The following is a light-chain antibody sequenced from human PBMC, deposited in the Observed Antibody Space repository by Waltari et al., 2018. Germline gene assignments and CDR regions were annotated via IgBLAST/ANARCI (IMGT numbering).Light chain of an antibody. CDR2: SND. Sequence: QSVLPQPPSASGTPGQGVTIPCSGSNSNIGSNGVNWYQQVPGTAPKLLIYSNDQRPSGVPDRFSGSKSGTSAALVISGLQSEDDGDYYCSTWDGRLAGVVFGGGTKVTVL. CDR1: NSNIGSNG. J-gene: IGLJ2*01. CDR3: STWDGRLAGVV. V-gene: IGLV1-44*01.